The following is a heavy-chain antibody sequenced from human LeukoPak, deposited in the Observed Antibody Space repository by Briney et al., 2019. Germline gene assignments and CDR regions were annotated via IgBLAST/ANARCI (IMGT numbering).Heavy chain of an antibody. CDR3: AKEGRGYDFWGGYTFDV. CDR1: GFPFSNYA. J-gene: IGHJ3*01. Sequence: GGSLRLSCAASGFPFSNYALSWVRQAPGKGLEWVADISGGGVNTFYAESVKGRFTVSRDNSEKTLHLQMNSLRVADTAVYYCAKEGRGYDFWGGYTFDVWGRGTMVTVSS. CDR2: ISGGGVNT. D-gene: IGHD3-3*01. V-gene: IGHV3-23*01.